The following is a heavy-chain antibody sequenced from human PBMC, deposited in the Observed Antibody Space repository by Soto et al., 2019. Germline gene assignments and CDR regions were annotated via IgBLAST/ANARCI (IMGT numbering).Heavy chain of an antibody. Sequence: SETLSLTCAVSGGSISSSNWWSWVRQPPGKGLEWIGEIYHSGSTNYNPSLKSRVTISVDKYKNQFSLKLSSVTAADTAVYYCASRMVRGVIVYYYGMDVWGQGNTVT. CDR2: IYHSGST. CDR3: ASRMVRGVIVYYYGMDV. D-gene: IGHD3-10*01. J-gene: IGHJ6*02. CDR1: GGSISSSNW. V-gene: IGHV4-4*02.